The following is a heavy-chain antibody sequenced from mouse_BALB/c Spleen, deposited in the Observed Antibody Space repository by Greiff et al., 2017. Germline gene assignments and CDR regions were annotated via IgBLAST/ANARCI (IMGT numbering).Heavy chain of an antibody. CDR1: GYSITSDYA. V-gene: IGHV3-2*02. CDR3: ARPYRYDAYWYFDV. CDR2: ISYSGST. D-gene: IGHD2-14*01. J-gene: IGHJ1*01. Sequence: EVQLVESGPGLVKPSQSLSLTCTVTGYSITSDYAWNWIRQFPGNKLEWMGYISYSGSTSYNPSLKSRISITRDTSKNQFFLQLNSVTTEDTATYYCARPYRYDAYWYFDVWGAGTTVTVSS.